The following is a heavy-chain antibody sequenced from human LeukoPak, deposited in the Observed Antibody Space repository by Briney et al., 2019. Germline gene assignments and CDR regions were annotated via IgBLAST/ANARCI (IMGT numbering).Heavy chain of an antibody. CDR2: ISWNSGSI. J-gene: IGHJ3*02. CDR1: GFTFDDYA. Sequence: PGGSLRLSCAASGFTFDDYAMHWVRQAPGKGLEWVSGISWNSGSIGYADSVKGRFTISRDNAKNSLYLQMNSLRAEDTALYYCAKDQTGGAFDALDIWGQGTMVTVSS. D-gene: IGHD3-10*01. CDR3: AKDQTGGAFDALDI. V-gene: IGHV3-9*01.